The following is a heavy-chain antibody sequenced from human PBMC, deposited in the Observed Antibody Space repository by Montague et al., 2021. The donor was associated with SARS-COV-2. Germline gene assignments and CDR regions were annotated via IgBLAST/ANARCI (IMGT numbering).Heavy chain of an antibody. CDR1: GDSISSYY. J-gene: IGHJ4*02. CDR2: VHYTGSS. Sequence: SETLSLTCEVSGDSISSYYWSWIRQSPGKGLEWISYVHYTGSSKYTPSLKTRVTLSLDTPKNHFSLKLRSVTAADTAIYYCARAQNTCFIANCVNYFDVWGLGALVTVSS. CDR3: ARAQNTCFIANCVNYFDV. D-gene: IGHD1-1*01. V-gene: IGHV4-59*01.